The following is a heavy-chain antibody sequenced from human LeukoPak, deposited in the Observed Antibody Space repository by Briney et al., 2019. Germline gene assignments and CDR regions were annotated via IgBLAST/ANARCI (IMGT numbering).Heavy chain of an antibody. J-gene: IGHJ4*02. CDR1: GFTFSSYA. Sequence: GGSLRLSCAASGFTFSSYAMHWVRQAPGKGLEWVAVISYDGSNKYYADSVKGRFTISGDNSKNTLYLQMNSLRAEDTAVYYCASFDYWGQGTLVTVSS. CDR2: ISYDGSNK. V-gene: IGHV3-30*01. CDR3: ASFDY.